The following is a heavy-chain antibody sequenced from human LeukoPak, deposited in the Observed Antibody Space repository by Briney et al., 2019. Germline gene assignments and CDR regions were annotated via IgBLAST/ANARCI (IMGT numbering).Heavy chain of an antibody. J-gene: IGHJ4*02. CDR2: IYYSGST. CDR1: GGSISSGSYY. CDR3: ARDFYGGLDY. V-gene: IGHV4-39*07. Sequence: SETLSLTCTVSGGSISSGSYYWGWIRQPPGKGLEWIGSIYYSGSTYYNPSLKSRVTISVDTSKNQFSLKLSSVTAADTAVYYCARDFYGGLDYWGQGTLVTVSS. D-gene: IGHD4-23*01.